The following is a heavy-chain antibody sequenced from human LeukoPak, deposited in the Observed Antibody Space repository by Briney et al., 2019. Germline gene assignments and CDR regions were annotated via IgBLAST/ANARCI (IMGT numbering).Heavy chain of an antibody. CDR3: ARYTVVTRDFDY. CDR2: IYYSGST. D-gene: IGHD4-23*01. Sequence: SETLSLTRTVSGGSISSSSYYWGWIRQPPGKGLEWIGSIYYSGSTYYNPSLKSRVTISVDTSKNQFSRKLSSVTAADTAVYYCARYTVVTRDFDYWGQGTLVTVSS. V-gene: IGHV4-39*01. J-gene: IGHJ4*02. CDR1: GGSISSSSYY.